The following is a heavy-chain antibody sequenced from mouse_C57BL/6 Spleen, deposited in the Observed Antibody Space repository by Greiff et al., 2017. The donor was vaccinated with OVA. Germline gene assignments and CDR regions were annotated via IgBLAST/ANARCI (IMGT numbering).Heavy chain of an antibody. V-gene: IGHV1-64*01. CDR2: IHPNSGST. Sequence: LQESGAELVKPGASVKLSCKASGYTFTSYWMHWVKQRPGQGLEWIGMIHPNSGSTNYNEKFKSKATLTVDKSSSTAYMQLSSLTSEDSAVYYCARFTGDFDVWGTGTTVTVSS. CDR1: GYTFTSYW. CDR3: ARFTGDFDV. J-gene: IGHJ1*03.